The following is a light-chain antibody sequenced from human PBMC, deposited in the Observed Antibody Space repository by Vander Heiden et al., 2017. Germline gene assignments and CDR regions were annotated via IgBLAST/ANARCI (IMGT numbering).Light chain of an antibody. CDR1: KLGNKY. Sequence: SYELTQPLSVSVSPGPTTSITCSGDKLGNKYSSWYQQKPGQSPVLVIYQDTKRPSRIPERFSGSNSGNTATLTISGTQAMDEADYYCQAWDSTSYVFGTGTKVTVL. CDR2: QDT. CDR3: QAWDSTSYV. V-gene: IGLV3-1*01. J-gene: IGLJ1*01.